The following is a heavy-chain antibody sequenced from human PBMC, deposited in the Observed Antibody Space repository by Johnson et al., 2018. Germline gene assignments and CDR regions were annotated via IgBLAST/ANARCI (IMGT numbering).Heavy chain of an antibody. CDR2: MSAGGDT. CDR3: AKDLWSRGPLY. J-gene: IGHJ4*02. Sequence: VQLVESGGGLVKPGGSLRLSCSASGFSFSEYAMSWVRQAPGKGLEWVSGMSAGGDTYYADSVKGRFTISRDNSNMFLQLNSLIAEDTAVYYWAKDLWSRGPLYWGQGTLVTVSS. V-gene: IGHV3-23*04. CDR1: GFSFSEYA. D-gene: IGHD3-10*01.